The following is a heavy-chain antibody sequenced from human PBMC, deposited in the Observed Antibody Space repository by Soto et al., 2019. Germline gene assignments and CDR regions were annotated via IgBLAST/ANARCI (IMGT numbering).Heavy chain of an antibody. D-gene: IGHD4-17*01. V-gene: IGHV4-30-2*01. CDR3: ARERVTTSWFDP. CDR2: IYHSGST. Sequence: PSETLSLTYAVSGGSISSGGYSWSWIRQPPGKGLEWIGYIYHSGSTYYNPSLKSRVTISVDRSKNQFSLKLSSVTAADTAVYYCARERVTTSWFDPWGQGTLVTVSS. J-gene: IGHJ5*02. CDR1: GGSISSGGYS.